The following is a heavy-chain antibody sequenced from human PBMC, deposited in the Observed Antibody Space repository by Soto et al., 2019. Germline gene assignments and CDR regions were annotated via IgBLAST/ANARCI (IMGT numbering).Heavy chain of an antibody. D-gene: IGHD2-15*01. J-gene: IGHJ4*02. CDR1: RFTFSSYA. CDR2: VSIGGST. V-gene: IGHV3-23*01. CDR3: AKRRGAGGHFDY. Sequence: DVQLLESGGGLVQPEGSLRLSCAASRFTFSSYAMGWVRQGPGKGLEWVAVVSIGGSTHYADSVRGRFTISRDNSKNTLSLQMNSLTAEDTAVYFCAKRRGAGGHFDYWGQGALVTFSS.